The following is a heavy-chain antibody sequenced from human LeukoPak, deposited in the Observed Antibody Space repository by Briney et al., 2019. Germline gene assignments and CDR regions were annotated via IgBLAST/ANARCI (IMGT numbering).Heavy chain of an antibody. J-gene: IGHJ4*02. V-gene: IGHV1-69*01. D-gene: IGHD1-26*01. Sequence: GSPVKVSCKASGGTFISYAISWGRQAPGHGGEWRGGILPIFGTANYAQKFQRRVTITADESTSTAYVELSSLRSEDTAVYYCARLERRSYFDYFDYWGQGTRVTVSS. CDR1: GGTFISYA. CDR2: ILPIFGTA. CDR3: ARLERRSYFDYFDY.